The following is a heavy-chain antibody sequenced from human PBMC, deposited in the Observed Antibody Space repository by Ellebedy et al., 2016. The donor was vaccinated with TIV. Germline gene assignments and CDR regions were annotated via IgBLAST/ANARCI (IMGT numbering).Heavy chain of an antibody. CDR3: AKDLGIERQWGFDY. D-gene: IGHD1-26*01. J-gene: IGHJ4*02. CDR2: ISRNGGGT. Sequence: PGGSLRLSCAASGFTFSPYAFGRVRQAPGQGLEWVSTISRNGGGTYYAGSVEGRFTISRDNSNNTLWLQRSGLRAEDTARYFCAKDLGIERQWGFDYWGQGTLVTVSS. CDR1: GFTFSPYA. V-gene: IGHV3-23*01.